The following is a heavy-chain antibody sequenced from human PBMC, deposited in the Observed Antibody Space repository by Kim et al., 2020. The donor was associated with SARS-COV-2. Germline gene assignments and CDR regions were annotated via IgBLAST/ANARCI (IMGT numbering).Heavy chain of an antibody. V-gene: IGHV3-21*06. CDR1: GFTFSSYS. J-gene: IGHJ3*02. D-gene: IGHD3-10*01. CDR3: ARDRGTYYYGSGSYTDGFES. Sequence: GGSLRLSCAASGFTFSSYSMNWVRQAPGKGLEWVSSISSGSSYIYYADSVKGRFTISRDNAKNSMYLQMNSLRVEDTAVYYCARDRGTYYYGSGSYTDGFESWGQGTMVTVSS. CDR2: ISSGSSYI.